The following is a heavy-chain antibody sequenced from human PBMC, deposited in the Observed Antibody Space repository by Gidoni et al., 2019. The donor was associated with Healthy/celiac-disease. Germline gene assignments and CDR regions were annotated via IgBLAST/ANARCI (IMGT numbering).Heavy chain of an antibody. D-gene: IGHD3-16*01. CDR2: ISPIFGTA. CDR3: ARGLVTPARGRYYFDY. CDR1: RATFSSSA. V-gene: IGHV1-69*01. Sequence: QVQLVQSGAEFTKPVSSVKVSCTASRATFSSSAISCVRQAPGQGLEWMGGISPIFGTANDAQKFQGRVTITADESTSTAYMELSSLRSEDTAVYYGARGLVTPARGRYYFDYWGQGTLVTVSS. J-gene: IGHJ4*02.